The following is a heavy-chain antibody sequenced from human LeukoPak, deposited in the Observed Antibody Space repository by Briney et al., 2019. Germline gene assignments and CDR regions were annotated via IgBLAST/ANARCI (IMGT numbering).Heavy chain of an antibody. J-gene: IGHJ4*02. CDR1: GGSISSGGYY. Sequence: PSETLSLTCTVSGGSISSGGYYWSWIRQPPGKGLEWIGYIYHSGSTYYNPSLKSRVTISVDRSKNQFSLKLSSVTAADTAVYYCARASAESCSSTSCYPYYFDYWGQGTLVTVSS. CDR3: ARASAESCSSTSCYPYYFDY. D-gene: IGHD2-2*01. V-gene: IGHV4-30-2*01. CDR2: IYHSGST.